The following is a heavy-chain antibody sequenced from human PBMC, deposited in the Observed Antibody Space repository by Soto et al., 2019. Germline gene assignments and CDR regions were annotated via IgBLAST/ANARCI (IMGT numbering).Heavy chain of an antibody. CDR3: TTDSYSTMIEVRFDY. J-gene: IGHJ4*01. CDR2: IKSKALGGTT. V-gene: IGHV3-15*07. Sequence: EVHLVESGGGLVKPGGSLTLSCAASGFAFSNAWINWVRQAPGKGLEWVGRIKSKALGGTTDFAAPVRGRFAITRDDSRNKVYMQMNSLNTEDTAVYYCTTDSYSTMIEVRFDYWGHGTLVTVSS. D-gene: IGHD3-22*01. CDR1: GFAFSNAW.